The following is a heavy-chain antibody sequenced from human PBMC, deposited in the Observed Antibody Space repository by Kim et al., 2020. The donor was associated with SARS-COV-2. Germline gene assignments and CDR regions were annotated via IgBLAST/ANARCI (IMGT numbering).Heavy chain of an antibody. D-gene: IGHD2-2*01. J-gene: IGHJ4*02. CDR2: IFYSGTT. CDR1: GASISNYY. CDR3: ARGGTNQLAQV. Sequence: SETLSLTCTVSGASISNYYWNWIRQPPGKELEWMGYIFYSGTTNYNPSLKSRVTISLDTSKNQFSLKLTSVTAADTAGYFCARGGTNQLAQVWGQGTLVT. V-gene: IGHV4-59*13.